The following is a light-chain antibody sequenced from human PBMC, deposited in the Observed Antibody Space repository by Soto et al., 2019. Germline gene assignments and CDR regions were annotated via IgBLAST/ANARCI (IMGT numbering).Light chain of an antibody. CDR1: QSIRTN. CDR3: QQYGSAPFT. J-gene: IGKJ3*01. Sequence: EIVLTQSPATLSVSAGGTVTLSCRASQSIRTNVAWYQQIPGQAPRLLVYGASTRATGVPARFSGSGSGIEFTLTISRLEPEDFAVYFCQQYGSAPFTFGPGTRVEI. CDR2: GAS. V-gene: IGKV3-15*01.